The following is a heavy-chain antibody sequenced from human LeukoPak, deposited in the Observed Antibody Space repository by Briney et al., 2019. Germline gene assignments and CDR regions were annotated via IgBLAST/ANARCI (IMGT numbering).Heavy chain of an antibody. CDR3: ARAYYDSSGYYYYGNS. CDR1: GFTFSGSD. CDR2: IRSKANTYAT. V-gene: IGHV3-73*01. J-gene: IGHJ4*02. Sequence: GGSLKLSCAASGFTFSGSDMHWVRQASGKGLEWVGRIRSKANTYATAYAASVKGRFTISRGDSKNTAYLQMNSLKTEDTAVYYCARAYYDSSGYYYYGNSWGQGTLVTVSS. D-gene: IGHD3-22*01.